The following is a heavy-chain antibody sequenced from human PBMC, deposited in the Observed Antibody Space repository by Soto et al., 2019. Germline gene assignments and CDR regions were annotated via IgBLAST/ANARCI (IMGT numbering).Heavy chain of an antibody. Sequence: VGSLRLSCAASGFTFSDYSMSWFRQAPGKGLEWVSYISTTSNTIYYADSVKGRFTISRDNAENSLYLQMNSLRAEDTAIYYCARRSYFDYWGQGTLVTVSS. D-gene: IGHD3-10*01. J-gene: IGHJ4*02. V-gene: IGHV3-11*01. CDR3: ARRSYFDY. CDR1: GFTFSDYS. CDR2: ISTTSNTI.